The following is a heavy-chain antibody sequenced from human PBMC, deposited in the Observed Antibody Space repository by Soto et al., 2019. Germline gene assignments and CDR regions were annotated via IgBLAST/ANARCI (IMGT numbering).Heavy chain of an antibody. V-gene: IGHV3-11*01. CDR2: ISSRGSSI. CDR1: GFTFSDYY. Sequence: GWSLRLSCAVSGFTFSDYYMSWIRQAPGKGLEWVSYISSRGSSIYYADSVKGRFTISRDNAKNSLYLQMNGLRAEDTAVYYCARGYYDFWSGYYISPYGMDVWGQGTTVTVSS. CDR3: ARGYYDFWSGYYISPYGMDV. J-gene: IGHJ6*02. D-gene: IGHD3-3*01.